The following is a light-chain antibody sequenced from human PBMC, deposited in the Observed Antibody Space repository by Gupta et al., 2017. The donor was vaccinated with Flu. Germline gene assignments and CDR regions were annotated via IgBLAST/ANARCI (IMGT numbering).Light chain of an antibody. V-gene: IGLV1-36*01. CDR3: AAWDDSLNGVV. CDR2: YDD. CDR1: SSNVENNA. Sequence: VAISCSGSSSNVENNAVNWYQQLPGKAPKLLIYYDDFLPSGVSGRFSGSKSGASASLAISGLRSEDEADYYCAAWDDSLNGVVFGGGTRLTVL. J-gene: IGLJ2*01.